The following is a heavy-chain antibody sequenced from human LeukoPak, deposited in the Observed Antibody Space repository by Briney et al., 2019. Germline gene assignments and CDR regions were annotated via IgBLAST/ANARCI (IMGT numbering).Heavy chain of an antibody. CDR3: AQAGQVRGIIPHYFDS. D-gene: IGHD3-10*01. CDR2: ISGSATRT. J-gene: IGHJ4*02. Sequence: PGGALTLSCARCGCTFSSFPLTWLRQRPGKGLAWVSTISGSATRTYYADSVKGRFTISRDMSNSTLFLQMNSLRVDDTAVYYGAQAGQVRGIIPHYFDSWGQGTLVTVSS. CDR1: GCTFSSFP. V-gene: IGHV3-23*01.